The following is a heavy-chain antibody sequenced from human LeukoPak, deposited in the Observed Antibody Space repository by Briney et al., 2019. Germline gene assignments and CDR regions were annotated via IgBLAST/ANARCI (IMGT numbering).Heavy chain of an antibody. CDR2: ISNTGYSK. J-gene: IGHJ4*01. CDR1: GSTLSDYY. CDR3: AREQYFGNIFDY. Sequence: GGSLRLSCASPGSTLSDYYVNWIRQAPGKGLEWVSQISNTGYSKYYADSVKGRFTISRDNVKDSVCLQMNSLRVADSGMYYCAREQYFGNIFDY. V-gene: IGHV3-11*01. D-gene: IGHD4-23*01.